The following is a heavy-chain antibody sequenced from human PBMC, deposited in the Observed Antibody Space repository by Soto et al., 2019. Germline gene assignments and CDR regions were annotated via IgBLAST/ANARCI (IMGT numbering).Heavy chain of an antibody. CDR1: GYTFTSYG. CDR3: ARATGGDYVYYYYGMDV. V-gene: IGHV1-18*01. Sequence: QVQLVQSGAEVKKPGASVKVSCKASGYTFTSYGISWVRQAPGQGLEWMGWISAYNGNTNYAQKLQGRVTMTTDTSTSIAYMELRSLRSDDTAVYYCARATGGDYVYYYYGMDVWGQGTTVTVSS. J-gene: IGHJ6*02. CDR2: ISAYNGNT. D-gene: IGHD4-17*01.